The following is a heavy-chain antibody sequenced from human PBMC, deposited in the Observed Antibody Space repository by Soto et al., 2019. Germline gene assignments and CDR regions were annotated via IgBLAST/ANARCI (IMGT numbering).Heavy chain of an antibody. D-gene: IGHD6-19*01. CDR1: CGSFSGYY. V-gene: IGHV4-34*01. CDR2: INHSGST. Sequence: PSETLSLTCAVYCGSFSGYYWSWIRQPPGKGLEWIGEINHSGSTNYNPSLKSRVTISVDTSKNQFSLKLSSVTAADTAVYYCARGIAVAGTYYYYYGMDVWGQGTTVTVSS. J-gene: IGHJ6*02. CDR3: ARGIAVAGTYYYYYGMDV.